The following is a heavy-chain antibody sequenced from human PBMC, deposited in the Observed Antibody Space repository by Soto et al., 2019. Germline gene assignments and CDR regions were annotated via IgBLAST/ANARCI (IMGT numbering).Heavy chain of an antibody. CDR3: ARDRGGGHEQLVLGY. D-gene: IGHD6-13*01. J-gene: IGHJ4*02. CDR2: IIPIFGTA. V-gene: IGHV1-69*13. CDR1: GGTFSSYA. Sequence: GASVKVSCKASGGTFSSYAISWVRQAPGQGLEWMGGIIPIFGTANYAQKFQGRVTITADESTSTAYMELSSLRSEDTAVYYCARDRGGGHEQLVLGYWGQGTLVTVSS.